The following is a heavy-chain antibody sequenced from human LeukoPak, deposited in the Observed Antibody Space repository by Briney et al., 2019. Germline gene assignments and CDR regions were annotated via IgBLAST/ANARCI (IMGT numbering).Heavy chain of an antibody. J-gene: IGHJ4*02. CDR3: AKDTPSGYDVLIDY. V-gene: IGHV3-23*01. CDR2: ISGSGGST. CDR1: GFTFSSYA. Sequence: GGSLRLSCAASGFTFSSYAMSWVRQAPGKGLEWVSSISGSGGSTYYADSVQGRFTISRDNSKNTLYLQMNSLRAEDTAVYYCAKDTPSGYDVLIDYWGQGTLVTVSS. D-gene: IGHD5-12*01.